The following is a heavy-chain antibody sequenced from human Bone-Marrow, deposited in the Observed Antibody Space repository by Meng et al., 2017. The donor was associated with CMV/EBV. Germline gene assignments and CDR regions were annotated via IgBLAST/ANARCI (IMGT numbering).Heavy chain of an antibody. V-gene: IGHV3-11*06. J-gene: IGHJ4*02. CDR1: GFSFSDSY. CDR2: ITTSGGDT. Sequence: LRLSCAASGFSFSDSYMSWFRQAPGKGLEWLSFITTSGGDTNYANSVRGRFTISRDNAERSLFLQMNSLRAEDTAVYFCARGHTTIFHWGQGALVTVSS. D-gene: IGHD3-3*01. CDR3: ARGHTTIFH.